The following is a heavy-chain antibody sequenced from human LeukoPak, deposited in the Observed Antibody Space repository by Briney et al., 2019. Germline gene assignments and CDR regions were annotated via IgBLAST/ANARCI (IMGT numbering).Heavy chain of an antibody. CDR1: GFTFSGYW. J-gene: IGHJ4*02. CDR3: AKVWLTKSVNDY. V-gene: IGHV3-7*03. Sequence: GGSLRLSCAASGFTFSGYWMTWVRQAPGKGLEWVANIKPDGSEGHYVDSVKGRFTISRDNAKNSLYLQMNSLRAEDTALYYCAKVWLTKSVNDYWGQGTLVTVSS. CDR2: IKPDGSEG. D-gene: IGHD3-22*01.